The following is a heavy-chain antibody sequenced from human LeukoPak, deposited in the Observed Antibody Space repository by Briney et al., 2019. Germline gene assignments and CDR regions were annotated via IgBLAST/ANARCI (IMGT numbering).Heavy chain of an antibody. CDR3: ARTRDGYNFGPFDC. CDR2: ISSNSSHT. V-gene: IGHV3-21*01. D-gene: IGHD5-24*01. Sequence: GGSLRLSCAASGFTFSSYRMNWVRQAPGKGQEWVSLISSNSSHTYNADSVKGRFTISRDNAKNSLYLEMNSLRVEDTAVYYCARTRDGYNFGPFDCWGQETLVTVSS. J-gene: IGHJ4*02. CDR1: GFTFSSYR.